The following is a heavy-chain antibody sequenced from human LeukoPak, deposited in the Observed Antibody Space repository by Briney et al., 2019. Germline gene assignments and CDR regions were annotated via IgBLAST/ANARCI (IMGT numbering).Heavy chain of an antibody. Sequence: GGSQTLFCAASGFTFRSYFMFCVRQARGKGLVWVSRANTDGSDTAYADSVKGRFTISRDNAKNTLYLQLNSLRAEDTAIYYCTRNVHDGFDIWGQGTMVTVS. CDR3: TRNVHDGFDI. CDR2: ANTDGSDT. J-gene: IGHJ3*02. V-gene: IGHV3-74*01. CDR1: GFTFRSYF.